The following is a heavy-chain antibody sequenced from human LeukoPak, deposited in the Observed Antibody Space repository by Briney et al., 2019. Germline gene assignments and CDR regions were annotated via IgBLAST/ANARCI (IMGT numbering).Heavy chain of an antibody. Sequence: PGGSLRLSCAASGFTFSSYGMHWVRQAPGKGLEWVAFIRYDGSNKYYADSVKGRFTISRDNSKNTLYVQMNSLRGEDTAVYYCAKDLNYGDLLDYWGQGTLVTVSS. D-gene: IGHD4-17*01. CDR1: GFTFSSYG. CDR3: AKDLNYGDLLDY. CDR2: IRYDGSNK. V-gene: IGHV3-30*02. J-gene: IGHJ4*02.